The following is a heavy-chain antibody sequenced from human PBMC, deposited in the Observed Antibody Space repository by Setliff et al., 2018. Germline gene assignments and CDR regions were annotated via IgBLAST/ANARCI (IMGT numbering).Heavy chain of an antibody. Sequence: SVKVSCKASGGTFDNKPISWVRQAPGQGLEWMGGIIPIFGTADYARKFRARVTITADESTNTAYMELRSLSSDDTAVYYCASRAPPPREAFGGNYYYYMDVWGEGTTVTVSS. CDR3: ASRAPPPREAFGGNYYYYMDV. V-gene: IGHV1-69*13. CDR2: IIPIFGTA. CDR1: GGTFDNKP. J-gene: IGHJ6*03. D-gene: IGHD3-3*01.